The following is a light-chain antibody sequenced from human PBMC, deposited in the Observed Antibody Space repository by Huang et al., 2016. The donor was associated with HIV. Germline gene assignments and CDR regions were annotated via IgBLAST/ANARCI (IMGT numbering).Light chain of an antibody. J-gene: IGKJ1*01. Sequence: EIVLTQSPATLSLSPGERATLTCRASQSVSSYLAWFQQKRGQAPRLLIYDAFNRAPGIPDRFSGSGSGTDFTLTISNVEPEDLAVYYCQQRNNWPRTFGQGTKVEI. CDR1: QSVSSY. CDR3: QQRNNWPRT. V-gene: IGKV3-11*01. CDR2: DAF.